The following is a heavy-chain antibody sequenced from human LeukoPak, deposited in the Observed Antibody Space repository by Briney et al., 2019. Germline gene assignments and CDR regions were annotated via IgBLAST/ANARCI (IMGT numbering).Heavy chain of an antibody. V-gene: IGHV4-39*01. CDR3: ARHTGGWSPFDY. Sequence: SETLSLTCTVSGDSISSNTYYWGRVRQPPGKGLEWLVSIYYSGRTYGNPSPEPRFTISAHQSKNLFALSLSSVPDALPVLFXXARHTGGWSPFDYWGQGTLVTVSS. J-gene: IGHJ4*02. CDR1: GDSISSNTYY. CDR2: IYYSGRT. D-gene: IGHD6-19*01.